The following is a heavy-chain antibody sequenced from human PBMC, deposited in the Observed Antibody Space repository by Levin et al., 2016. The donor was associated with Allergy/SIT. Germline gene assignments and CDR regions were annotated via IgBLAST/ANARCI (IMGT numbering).Heavy chain of an antibody. J-gene: IGHJ2*01. CDR3: ARSNWHFDL. CDR2: INNDGSST. Sequence: GESLKISCAASGFTFSSYRMHWVRQAPGKGLEWVSRINNDGSSTDYADSVKGRFTISRDNARNTLYLQMNSLRAEDTAVYHCARSNWHFDLWGRGTLVTVSS. CDR1: GFTFSSYR. V-gene: IGHV3-74*01.